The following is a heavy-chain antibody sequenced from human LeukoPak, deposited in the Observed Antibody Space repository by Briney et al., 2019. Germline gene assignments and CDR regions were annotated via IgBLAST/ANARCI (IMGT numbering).Heavy chain of an antibody. J-gene: IGHJ4*02. CDR2: IIPIFGTA. CDR1: GHTLTELS. Sequence: SVKVSCKVSGHTLTELSIHWVRQAPGQGLEWMGRIIPIFGTANYAQKFQGRVTITTDESTSTAYMELSSLRSEDTAVYYCVYYDSSGYFDYWGQGTLVTVSS. CDR3: VYYDSSGYFDY. D-gene: IGHD3-22*01. V-gene: IGHV1-69*05.